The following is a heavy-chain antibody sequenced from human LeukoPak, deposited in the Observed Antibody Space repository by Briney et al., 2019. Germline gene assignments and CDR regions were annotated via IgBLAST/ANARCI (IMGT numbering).Heavy chain of an antibody. J-gene: IGHJ4*02. D-gene: IGHD3-22*01. V-gene: IGHV4-4*07. CDR1: GGSISNYF. CDR2: IYTSGST. CDR3: AREHKDYDTSGYYYGY. Sequence: PSETLSLTCTVSGGSISNYFWSWIRQPAGKGLEWIGRIYTSGSTDHNPSLKSRVTMSVDSSKNQFSLRLTSVTAADTAVYYCAREHKDYDTSGYYYGYWGGGTLVTVSS.